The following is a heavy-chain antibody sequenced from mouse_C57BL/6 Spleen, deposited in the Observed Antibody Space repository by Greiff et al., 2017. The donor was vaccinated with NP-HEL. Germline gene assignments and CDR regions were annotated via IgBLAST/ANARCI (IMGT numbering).Heavy chain of an antibody. Sequence: VQLQQSGPELVKPGASVKIPCKASGYTFTDYYMDWVKQSPGQSLEWIGDINPNNGGTNYNQKFKSKATLTVDKPSSTAYMQLSSLTSEDSAVYCCARSRRYSYDWFAYWGQGTLVTVSA. V-gene: IGHV1-18*01. J-gene: IGHJ3*01. CDR1: GYTFTDYY. D-gene: IGHD2-12*01. CDR3: ARSRRYSYDWFAY. CDR2: INPNNGGT.